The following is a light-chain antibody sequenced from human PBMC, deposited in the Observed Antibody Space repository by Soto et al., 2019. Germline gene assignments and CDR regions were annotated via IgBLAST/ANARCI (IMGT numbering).Light chain of an antibody. CDR3: QSYDSGLVGLI. V-gene: IGLV1-40*01. Sequence: QSVLTQPRSVSGAPGQRVTISCTGSSSNIGAGYDVHWYQQLPGTAPKLLIYGNSNRPSGVPDRFSGSKSGTSASLAITGLQAEDEADYYCQSYDSGLVGLIFGAGTKLTVL. CDR1: SSNIGAGYD. J-gene: IGLJ2*01. CDR2: GNS.